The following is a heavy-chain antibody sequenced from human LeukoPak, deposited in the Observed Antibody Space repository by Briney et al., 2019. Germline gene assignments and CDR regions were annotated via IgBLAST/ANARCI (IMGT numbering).Heavy chain of an antibody. V-gene: IGHV5-51*01. CDR2: IYCGDSDT. D-gene: IGHD5-24*01. J-gene: IGHJ3*02. CDR3: ARRDGHNFGAFDI. CDR1: GYSFTSYW. Sequence: GESLKISCKGSGYSFTSYWIGWVRQMPGKGLEWMGIIYCGDSDTTYSPSFQGQVTISVDKSISTAYLQWGSLKASDSAMYYCARRDGHNFGAFDIWGQGTMVTVSS.